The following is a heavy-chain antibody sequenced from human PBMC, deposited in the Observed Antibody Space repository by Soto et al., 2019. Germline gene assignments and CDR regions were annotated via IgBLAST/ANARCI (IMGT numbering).Heavy chain of an antibody. CDR1: GGTFSSYA. CDR3: ARVTLGYCSGGSCYGAFDI. V-gene: IGHV1-69*13. J-gene: IGHJ3*02. CDR2: IIPIFGTA. Sequence: GASVKVSCKASGGTFSSYAISWVRQAPGQGLEWMGGIIPIFGTANYAQKFQGRVTITADESTSTAYMELSSLRSEDTAVYYCARVTLGYCSGGSCYGAFDIWGQGTMVTVS. D-gene: IGHD2-15*01.